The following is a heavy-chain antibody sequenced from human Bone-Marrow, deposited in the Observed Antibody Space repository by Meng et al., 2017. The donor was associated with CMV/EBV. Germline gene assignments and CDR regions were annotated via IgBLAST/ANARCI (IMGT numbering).Heavy chain of an antibody. CDR3: ARDLDYYGSGTHPQSFFDY. Sequence: GGSLRLSCSASGFTFSSYSMNWVRQAPGKGLEWVSSISSSCSYIYYADSVKGRFTISRDNAKNSLYLQMNSLRAEDTAVYYCARDLDYYGSGTHPQSFFDYWGQGTLVTVSS. D-gene: IGHD3-10*01. J-gene: IGHJ4*02. CDR1: GFTFSSYS. V-gene: IGHV3-21*01. CDR2: ISSSCSYI.